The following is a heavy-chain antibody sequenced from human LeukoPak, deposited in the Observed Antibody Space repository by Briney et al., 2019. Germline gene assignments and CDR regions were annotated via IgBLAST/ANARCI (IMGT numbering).Heavy chain of an antibody. J-gene: IGHJ3*02. Sequence: PSETLSLTCTVSGGSISSYYWSWIRQPAGKGLEWIGRIYTSGSTNYNPSLKSRVTMSVDTSKNQFSLKLSSVTAADTAVYYCARLIYYYDSSGYYYGNAFDIWGQGTMVTVSS. CDR2: IYTSGST. D-gene: IGHD3-22*01. V-gene: IGHV4-4*07. CDR3: ARLIYYYDSSGYYYGNAFDI. CDR1: GGSISSYY.